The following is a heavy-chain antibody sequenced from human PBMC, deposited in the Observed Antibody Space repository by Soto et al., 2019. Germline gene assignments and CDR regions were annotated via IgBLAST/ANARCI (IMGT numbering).Heavy chain of an antibody. J-gene: IGHJ3*02. V-gene: IGHV3-73*01. Sequence: PGGSLRLSCAASGFTFSGSAMHWVRQASGKGLEWVGRIRSKANSYATAYAASVKGRFTISRDDSKYTAYLQMNSLKTEDTAVYYCTTQFTDAFDIWGQGTMVTVSS. CDR3: TTQFTDAFDI. CDR1: GFTFSGSA. CDR2: IRSKANSYAT.